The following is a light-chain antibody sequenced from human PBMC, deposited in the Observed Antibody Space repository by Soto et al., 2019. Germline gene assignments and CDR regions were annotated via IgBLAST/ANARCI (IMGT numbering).Light chain of an antibody. CDR3: ATWDDSRKGV. Sequence: QSVLTQPPSASGTPGQRIIISCSGSTSNIESHSVNWYQHVPGTDPKLLIVTNNQRPSGVPDRFSGSKSGASASLAISVLQSEDEAIYYCATWDDSRKGVFGTGTKVTVL. V-gene: IGLV1-44*01. CDR2: TNN. J-gene: IGLJ1*01. CDR1: TSNIESHS.